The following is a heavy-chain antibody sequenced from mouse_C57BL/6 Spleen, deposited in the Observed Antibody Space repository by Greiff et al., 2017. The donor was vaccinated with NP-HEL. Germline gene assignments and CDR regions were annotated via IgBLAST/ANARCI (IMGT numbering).Heavy chain of an antibody. CDR3: AREDYYGSRRGYFDY. Sequence: EVQLQQSGPELVKPGASVKISCKASGYTFTDYYMNWVKQSHGKSLEWIGDINPNNGGTSYNQKFKGKATLTVDKSSSTAYMELRSLTSEDSAVYYCAREDYYGSRRGYFDYWGQGTTLTVSS. CDR2: INPNNGGT. CDR1: GYTFTDYY. D-gene: IGHD1-1*01. J-gene: IGHJ2*01. V-gene: IGHV1-26*01.